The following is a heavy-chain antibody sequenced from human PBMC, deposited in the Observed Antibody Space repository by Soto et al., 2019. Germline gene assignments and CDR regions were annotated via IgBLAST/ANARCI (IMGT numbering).Heavy chain of an antibody. CDR3: ARGGIYSGYPYYFDY. Sequence: GGSLRLSCAASGFTFSSYAMHWVRQAPGKGLEWVAVISYDGSNKYYADSVKGRFTISRDNSKNTLYLQMNSLRAEDTAVYYCARGGIYSGYPYYFDYWSQGTLVTVSS. V-gene: IGHV3-30-3*01. CDR2: ISYDGSNK. D-gene: IGHD5-12*01. CDR1: GFTFSSYA. J-gene: IGHJ4*02.